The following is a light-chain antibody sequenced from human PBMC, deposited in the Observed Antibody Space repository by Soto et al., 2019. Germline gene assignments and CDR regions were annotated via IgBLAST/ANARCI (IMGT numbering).Light chain of an antibody. V-gene: IGKV1-17*01. CDR3: LQHNYYPLT. CDR2: SAS. Sequence: DIRMTQSPSSLSAYVGDRVTITCRASQDIRDELGWYQQRPGKAPKCLIYSASRLQSGVPSRFSGSGSGTEFTLTISSLPPEDSATYYCLQHNYYPLTFGGGTKVEI. CDR1: QDIRDE. J-gene: IGKJ4*01.